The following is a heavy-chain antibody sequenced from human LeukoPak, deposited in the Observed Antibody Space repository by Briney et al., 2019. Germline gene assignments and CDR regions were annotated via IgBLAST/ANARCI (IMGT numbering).Heavy chain of an antibody. D-gene: IGHD4-23*01. CDR2: ISQTGTTI. V-gene: IGHV3-11*04. J-gene: IGHJ3*02. Sequence: KPGGSLGLSCAASGFTFSDHYMSWIRQAPGKGLEWVSYISQTGTTISYADSVKGRFTLSRDNARNSLYLQMNSLRAEDTAVYYCARESTAVEKFGFDIWGQGTMVTVSS. CDR3: ARESTAVEKFGFDI. CDR1: GFTFSDHY.